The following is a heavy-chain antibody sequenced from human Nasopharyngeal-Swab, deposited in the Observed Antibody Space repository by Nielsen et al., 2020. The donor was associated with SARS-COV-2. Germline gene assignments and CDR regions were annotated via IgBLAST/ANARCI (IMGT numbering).Heavy chain of an antibody. Sequence: RQAPGKGLEWIGYIYYSGSTYYNPSLKSRVTISVDTSKNQFSLKLSSVTAADTAVYYCARDGLLWFGEAWGRPFDYWGQGTLVTVSS. J-gene: IGHJ4*02. CDR3: ARDGLLWFGEAWGRPFDY. D-gene: IGHD3-10*01. CDR2: IYYSGST. V-gene: IGHV4-31*02.